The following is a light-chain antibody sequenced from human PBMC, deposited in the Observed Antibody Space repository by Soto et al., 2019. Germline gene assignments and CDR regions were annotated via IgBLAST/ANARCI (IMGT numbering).Light chain of an antibody. V-gene: IGKV3-20*01. CDR2: GAS. J-gene: IGKJ5*01. CDR3: QQHDNWPPIT. Sequence: EIVLTQSPGTLSLSPGERATLSCRASQSVTSSYLAWYQQKPGQAPRLLIYGASTRATDVPDRFSGSGSGADFTLSISRLEPEDFAVYYCQQHDNWPPITFGQGTRLENK. CDR1: QSVTSSY.